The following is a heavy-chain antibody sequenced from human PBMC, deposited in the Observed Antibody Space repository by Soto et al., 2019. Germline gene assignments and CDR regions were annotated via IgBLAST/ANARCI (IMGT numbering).Heavy chain of an antibody. J-gene: IGHJ2*01. Sequence: QVQLQESGPGLVKPSQTLSLTCTVSGGSISSGGYYWSWIRQHPGKGLEWIGYIYYSGSTYYNPSLKSRVTISVATSKNQFSLKLSSVTAADTAVYYCARDQGSSWYWYFDLWGRGTLVTVSS. CDR3: ARDQGSSWYWYFDL. V-gene: IGHV4-31*03. D-gene: IGHD6-13*01. CDR1: GGSISSGGYY. CDR2: IYYSGST.